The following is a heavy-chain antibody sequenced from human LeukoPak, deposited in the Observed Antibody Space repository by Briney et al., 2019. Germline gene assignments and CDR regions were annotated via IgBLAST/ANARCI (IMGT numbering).Heavy chain of an antibody. CDR2: ISYDGSNK. CDR1: GFTFSSYG. Sequence: GRSLRLSCAASGFTFSSYGMHWVRQAPGKGLEWVAVISYDGSNKYYADSVKGRFTISRDNSKNTLYLQMNSLRAEDTAEYYCAKDRRDYRFDYWGQGTLVTVSS. J-gene: IGHJ4*02. V-gene: IGHV3-30*18. CDR3: AKDRRDYRFDY. D-gene: IGHD4-11*01.